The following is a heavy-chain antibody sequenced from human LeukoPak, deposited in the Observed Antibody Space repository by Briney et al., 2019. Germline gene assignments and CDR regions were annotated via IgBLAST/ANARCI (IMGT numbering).Heavy chain of an antibody. Sequence: GGSLRLSCAASGFTFDDYAMHWVRQAPGKGLEWVSGISWNSGSIGYADSVKGRFTISRDNAKNSLYLQMNSLRAEDTAVYYCAKDDLYGDPFDYWGQGTLVTVSS. V-gene: IGHV3-9*01. CDR2: ISWNSGSI. J-gene: IGHJ4*02. CDR1: GFTFDDYA. D-gene: IGHD4-17*01. CDR3: AKDDLYGDPFDY.